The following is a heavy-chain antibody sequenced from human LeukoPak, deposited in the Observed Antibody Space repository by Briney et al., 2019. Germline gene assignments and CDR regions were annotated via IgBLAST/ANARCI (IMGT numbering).Heavy chain of an antibody. Sequence: PGESLRLSCAASGFTFSSYAMSWVRQAPGKGLEWVANIKQDGSEKYYVDSVKGRFTISRDNAKNSLYLQMNSLRAEDTAVYYCARDRVTMVRGVNYYSDYWGQGTLVTVSS. D-gene: IGHD3-10*01. V-gene: IGHV3-7*05. CDR1: GFTFSSYA. CDR3: ARDRVTMVRGVNYYSDY. CDR2: IKQDGSEK. J-gene: IGHJ4*02.